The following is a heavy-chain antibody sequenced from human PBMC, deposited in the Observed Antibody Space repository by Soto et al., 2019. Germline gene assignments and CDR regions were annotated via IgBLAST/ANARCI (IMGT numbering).Heavy chain of an antibody. CDR2: ISGSGGST. Sequence: GALRLSCAASGFTFSSYAMSWVRQAPGKGLEWVSAISGSGGSTYYADSVKGRFTISRDNSKNTPYLQMNSLRAEDTAVYYCAKDSYLVAVAGSFDYWGQGTLVTVSS. D-gene: IGHD6-19*01. CDR1: GFTFSSYA. CDR3: AKDSYLVAVAGSFDY. V-gene: IGHV3-23*01. J-gene: IGHJ4*02.